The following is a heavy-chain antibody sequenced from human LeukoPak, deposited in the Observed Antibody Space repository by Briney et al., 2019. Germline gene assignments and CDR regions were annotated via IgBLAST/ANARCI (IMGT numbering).Heavy chain of an antibody. CDR1: GFTFSDFY. J-gene: IGHJ3*02. Sequence: PGGSLRLSCAASGFTFSDFYMSWIRQAPGKGLEWLSDISSSSTDTNYADSVKGRFTISRDNAKNTVYLQMNSLRAEDTAVYYCTRVAHIRDAFDIWGQGTMVTVSS. CDR2: ISSSSTDT. CDR3: TRVAHIRDAFDI. D-gene: IGHD2-21*01. V-gene: IGHV3-11*06.